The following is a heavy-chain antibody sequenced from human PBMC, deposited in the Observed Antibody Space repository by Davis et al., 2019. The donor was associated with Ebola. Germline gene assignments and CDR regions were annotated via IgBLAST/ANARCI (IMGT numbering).Heavy chain of an antibody. V-gene: IGHV3-48*02. Sequence: GESPKISCAASGFTFSSYSMNWVRQAPGKGLEWVSYISSSSSTIYYADSVKGRFTISRDNAKNSLYLQMNSLRDEDTAVYYCARALAAAEGWFDPWGQGTLVTVSS. CDR1: GFTFSSYS. J-gene: IGHJ5*02. CDR2: ISSSSSTI. D-gene: IGHD6-13*01. CDR3: ARALAAAEGWFDP.